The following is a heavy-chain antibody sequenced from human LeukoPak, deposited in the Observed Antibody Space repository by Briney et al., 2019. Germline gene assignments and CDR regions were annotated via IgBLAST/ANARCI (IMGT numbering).Heavy chain of an antibody. CDR2: INPSGGST. Sequence: ASVKVSCKASGYTFTSYYMHWVRQAPGQGLEWMGIINPSGGSTSYAQKFQGRVTMTRDTSTGTVYMELSSLRSEDTAVYYCARDKGYDSSGYYYYFDYWGQGTLVTVSS. CDR3: ARDKGYDSSGYYYYFDY. V-gene: IGHV1-46*01. CDR1: GYTFTSYY. J-gene: IGHJ4*02. D-gene: IGHD3-22*01.